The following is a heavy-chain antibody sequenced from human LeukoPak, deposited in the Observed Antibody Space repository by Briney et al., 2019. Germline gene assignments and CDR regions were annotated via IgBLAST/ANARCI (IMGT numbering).Heavy chain of an antibody. CDR3: ARVDKSYYGFWSGYRQPYYYYMDV. CDR1: GFTFSSFW. V-gene: IGHV3-7*01. D-gene: IGHD3-3*01. Sequence: GGSLRLSCAASGFTFSSFWMSWVRQSPGKGLEWVANIKEDGSEKYYVDSVKGRFTISRDNAKNSLYLQMNSLRAEDTAVYYCARVDKSYYGFWSGYRQPYYYYMDVWGKGTTVTVSS. J-gene: IGHJ6*03. CDR2: IKEDGSEK.